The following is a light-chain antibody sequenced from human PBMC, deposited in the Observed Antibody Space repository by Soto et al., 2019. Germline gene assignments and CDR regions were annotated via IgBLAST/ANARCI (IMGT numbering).Light chain of an antibody. CDR1: QSVSSN. J-gene: IGKJ2*01. CDR2: GAS. Sequence: EIVMTQSPATLSVSPGERATLSCRASQSVSSNLAWYQQKPGQAPRLLIYGASTRATGIPARFSGSSSGTDFTLTISTLQSEDFAFYYCHHYYNWPYTFGQGTKLEIK. CDR3: HHYYNWPYT. V-gene: IGKV3-15*01.